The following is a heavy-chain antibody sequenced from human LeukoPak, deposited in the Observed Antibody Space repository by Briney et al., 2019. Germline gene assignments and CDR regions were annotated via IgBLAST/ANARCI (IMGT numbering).Heavy chain of an antibody. CDR2: IYSGGST. V-gene: IGHV3-53*01. D-gene: IGHD6-13*01. CDR3: AREGSPSIAAAGTKAFDI. Sequence: ETLSLTCTVSGGSISSSSYYWGWIRQPPGKGLEWVSVIYSGGSTYYADSVKGRFTISRDNSKNTLYLQMNSLRAEDTAVYYCAREGSPSIAAAGTKAFDIWGQGTMVTVSS. J-gene: IGHJ3*02. CDR1: GGSISSSSYY.